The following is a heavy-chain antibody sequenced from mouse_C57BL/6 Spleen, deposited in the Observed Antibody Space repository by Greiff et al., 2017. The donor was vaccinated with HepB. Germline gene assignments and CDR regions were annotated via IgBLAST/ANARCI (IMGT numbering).Heavy chain of an antibody. D-gene: IGHD1-1*01. V-gene: IGHV1-69*01. J-gene: IGHJ4*01. CDR2: IDPSDSYT. Sequence: QVQLQQPGAELVMPGASVKLSCKASGYTFTSYWMHWVKQRPGPGLEWIGEIDPSDSYTHYNQKFKGKSTLTVDKSSSTAYMQLSSLTSEDSAVYYCARSGTTGAMDYWGQGTSVTVSS. CDR3: ARSGTTGAMDY. CDR1: GYTFTSYW.